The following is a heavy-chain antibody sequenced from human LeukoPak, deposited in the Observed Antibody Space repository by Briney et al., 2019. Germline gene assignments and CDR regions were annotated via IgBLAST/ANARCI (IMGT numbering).Heavy chain of an antibody. J-gene: IGHJ2*01. V-gene: IGHV1-24*01. CDR2: SDPEDGET. Sequence: ASGKVSCKVSGSTLSDLSIHWVRQAPGKGLEYVGGSDPEDGETLHAQNFQGRVTMTEDTAIDTAYMELSSLRSEDTAVYYCVTDRARLFWYFDLWGRGTLVTVSS. CDR3: VTDRARLFWYFDL. D-gene: IGHD2-21*02. CDR1: GSTLSDLS.